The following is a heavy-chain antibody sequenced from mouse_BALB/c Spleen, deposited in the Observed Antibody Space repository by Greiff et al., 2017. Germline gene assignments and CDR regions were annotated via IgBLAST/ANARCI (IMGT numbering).Heavy chain of an antibody. V-gene: IGHV1S29*02. CDR2: IYPYNGGT. CDR1: GYTFTDYN. Sequence: VQLKQSGPELVKPGASVTISCKASGYTFTDYNMHWVKQSHGKSLEWIGYIYPYNGGTGYNQKFKSKATLTVDNSSSTAYMELRSLTSEDSAVYYCAREGVGSHFDYWGQGTTLTVSS. D-gene: IGHD2-2*01. CDR3: AREGVGSHFDY. J-gene: IGHJ2*01.